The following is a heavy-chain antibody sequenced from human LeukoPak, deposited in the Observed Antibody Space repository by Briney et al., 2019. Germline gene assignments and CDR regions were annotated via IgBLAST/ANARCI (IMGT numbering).Heavy chain of an antibody. J-gene: IGHJ2*01. V-gene: IGHV3-53*01. CDR2: IYRDGDT. D-gene: IGHD3-16*01. CDR1: GFDFSDFA. CDR3: ARDVFDRGLQWYFDL. Sequence: PRGSLRLSCSASGFDFSDFAMHWVRQAPGKGLEWVSVIYRDGDTYYADSVKGRFTISRDSSKNILYLQMNSLRAEDTAVYYCARDVFDRGLQWYFDLWGRGTVITVSS.